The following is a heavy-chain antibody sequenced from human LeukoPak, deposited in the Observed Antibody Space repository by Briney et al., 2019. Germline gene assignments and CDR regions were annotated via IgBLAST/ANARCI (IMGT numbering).Heavy chain of an antibody. V-gene: IGHV4-59*01. CDR2: IYYSGST. Sequence: SETLSLTCTVSGGSISSYYWSWIRQPPGKGLEWIGYIYYSGSTNYNPSFKSRVTISVDTSKNQFSLKLSSVTAADTAVYYCAREGSPYSYGYDYWGQGTLVTVSS. D-gene: IGHD5-18*01. J-gene: IGHJ4*02. CDR3: AREGSPYSYGYDY. CDR1: GGSISSYY.